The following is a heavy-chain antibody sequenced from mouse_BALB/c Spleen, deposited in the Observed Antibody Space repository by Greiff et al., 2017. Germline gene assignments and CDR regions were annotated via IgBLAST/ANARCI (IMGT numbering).Heavy chain of an antibody. V-gene: IGHV1S81*02. CDR3: ARWRVLGSSLDY. CDR2: INPSNGRT. Sequence: QVQLQQPGAELVKPGASVKLSCKASGYTFTSYWMHWVKQRPGQGLEWIGEINPSNGRTNYNEKFKSKATLTVDKSSSTAYMQLSSLTSEDSAVYYCARWRVLGSSLDYWGQGTTLTVSS. D-gene: IGHD1-1*01. J-gene: IGHJ2*01. CDR1: GYTFTSYW.